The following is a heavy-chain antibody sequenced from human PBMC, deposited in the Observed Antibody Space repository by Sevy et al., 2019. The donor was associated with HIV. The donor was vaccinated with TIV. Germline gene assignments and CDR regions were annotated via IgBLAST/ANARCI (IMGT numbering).Heavy chain of an antibody. CDR2: IYSGGDT. CDR3: ARDLRVATASGGIDV. Sequence: GGSLRLSCVAYGFTVSSNFMTWVRQAPGKGLEWVSIIYSGGDTYYADSVKGRFTISRDNSKNTLYLQMNNLRAEDTAVYYCARDLRVATASGGIDVWGQGTTVTVSS. CDR1: GFTVSSNF. J-gene: IGHJ6*02. V-gene: IGHV3-53*01. D-gene: IGHD6-13*01.